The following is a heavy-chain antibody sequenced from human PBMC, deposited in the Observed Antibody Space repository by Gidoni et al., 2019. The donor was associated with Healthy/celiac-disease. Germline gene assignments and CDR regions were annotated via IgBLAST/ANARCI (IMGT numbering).Heavy chain of an antibody. Sequence: EVQLVESGGGLVQPGRSLRLSCAASGFTFDDYAMTWVRQAPGKGLELVSRISWNSGSIGYAYSVKGRFTISRDNAKNSLYLQMNSLRAEDTALYYCAKDKGGHLAVAAPLRGGYYGMDVWGQGTTVTVSS. CDR2: ISWNSGSI. J-gene: IGHJ6*02. CDR3: AKDKGGHLAVAAPLRGGYYGMDV. D-gene: IGHD6-19*01. V-gene: IGHV3-9*01. CDR1: GFTFDDYA.